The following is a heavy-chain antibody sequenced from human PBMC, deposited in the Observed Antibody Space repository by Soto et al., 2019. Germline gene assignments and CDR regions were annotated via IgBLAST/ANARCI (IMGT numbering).Heavy chain of an antibody. Sequence: GGSLRLSCAASGFTVSSNYMSWVRQAPGKGLEWVSVIYSGGSTYYADSVKGGFTISRDNSKNTLYLQMNSLRAEDTAVYYCARVGDGSSGYYINYFDYWGQGTLVTVSS. J-gene: IGHJ4*02. CDR1: GFTVSSNY. CDR2: IYSGGST. D-gene: IGHD3-22*01. V-gene: IGHV3-66*01. CDR3: ARVGDGSSGYYINYFDY.